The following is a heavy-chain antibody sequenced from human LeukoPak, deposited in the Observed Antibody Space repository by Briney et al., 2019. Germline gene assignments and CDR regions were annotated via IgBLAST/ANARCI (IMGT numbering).Heavy chain of an antibody. CDR1: GHSFISYS. Sequence: GESLKISCKGSGHSFISYSVAWVRQMPGKGLEWMGIIYPGDSNARYSPSFQGQVTISADKSISTAYLQWSSLKASDTAMYYCARQDCSGGSCYISDYWGQGTLVTVSS. CDR3: ARQDCSGGSCYISDY. J-gene: IGHJ4*02. CDR2: IYPGDSNA. D-gene: IGHD2-15*01. V-gene: IGHV5-51*01.